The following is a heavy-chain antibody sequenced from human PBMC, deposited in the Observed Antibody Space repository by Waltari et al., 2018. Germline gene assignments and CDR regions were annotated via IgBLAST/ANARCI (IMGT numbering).Heavy chain of an antibody. V-gene: IGHV3-21*02. CDR1: GFTFNTYT. Sequence: EVQLVESGGGLVKPGGSLRLSCAASGFTFNTYTMNWVRQAQGKGLEWVSSISSTSSDIYYADSVKGRFTISRDNAKSSLYLQLNSLRAEDTAVYYCAGGYSSYYGMDVWGQGTTVTVSS. D-gene: IGHD6-13*01. CDR3: AGGYSSYYGMDV. J-gene: IGHJ6*02. CDR2: ISSTSSDI.